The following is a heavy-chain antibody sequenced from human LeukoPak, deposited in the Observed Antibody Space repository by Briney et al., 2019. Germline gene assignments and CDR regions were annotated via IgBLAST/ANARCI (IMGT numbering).Heavy chain of an antibody. CDR2: IYYSGST. D-gene: IGHD6-13*01. CDR3: ARGRDSSSWYYYYYYYMDV. CDR1: GGSISSHY. Sequence: SETLSLTCTVSGGSISSHYWSWIRQPPGKGLEWIGYIYYSGSTNYNPSLMSRVTISVDTSKNQFSLKLSSVTAADTAVYYCARGRDSSSWYYYYYYYMDVWGKGTTVTVSS. J-gene: IGHJ6*03. V-gene: IGHV4-59*11.